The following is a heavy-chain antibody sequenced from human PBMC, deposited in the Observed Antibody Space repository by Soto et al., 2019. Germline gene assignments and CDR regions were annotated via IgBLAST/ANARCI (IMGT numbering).Heavy chain of an antibody. V-gene: IGHV1-69*13. CDR2: IIPIFGTA. Sequence: SVKVSCKASGGTFSSYAISWVRQAPGQGLEWMGGIIPIFGTANYAQKFQGRVTITADESTSTAYMELSSLRSEDTAVYYCARVSRLLMVYGGWFDPWGQGTLVTVSS. CDR1: GGTFSSYA. CDR3: ARVSRLLMVYGGWFDP. D-gene: IGHD2-8*01. J-gene: IGHJ5*02.